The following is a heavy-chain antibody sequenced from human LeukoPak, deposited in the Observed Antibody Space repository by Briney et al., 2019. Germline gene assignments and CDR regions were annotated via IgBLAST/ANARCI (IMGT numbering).Heavy chain of an antibody. CDR3: ARDFGTYESDLNWFDP. D-gene: IGHD1-1*01. CDR2: ISSSSSYI. V-gene: IGHV3-21*01. CDR1: GFTFSSYS. Sequence: GGSLRLSCAASGFTFSSYSMNWVRQAPGKGLEWVSSISSSSSYIYYADSVKGRFTISRDNAKNSLYLQMNSLRAEDTAVYYCARDFGTYESDLNWFDPWGQGTLVTVSS. J-gene: IGHJ5*02.